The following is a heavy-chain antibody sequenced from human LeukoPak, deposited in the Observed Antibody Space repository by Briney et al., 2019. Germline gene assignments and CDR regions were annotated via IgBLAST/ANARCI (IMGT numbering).Heavy chain of an antibody. D-gene: IGHD5-24*01. CDR1: GYTFTSYD. J-gene: IGHJ5*02. CDR3: ARGRAIRQSSTNWFDP. Sequence: ASVKVSCKASGYTFTSYDINWVRQATGQGLEWMGWMNPNSGNTGYAQKFQGRVTITRNTSISTAYMELSSLRSEDTAVYYCARGRAIRQSSTNWFDPWGQGTLVTVSS. V-gene: IGHV1-8*03. CDR2: MNPNSGNT.